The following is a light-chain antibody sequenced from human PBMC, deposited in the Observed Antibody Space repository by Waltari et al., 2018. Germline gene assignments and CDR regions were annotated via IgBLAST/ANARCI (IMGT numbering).Light chain of an antibody. Sequence: DIQLTQSPSFLSASVRDRVTNTCRASQGISNHLAWYQQKPGKAPKLLIYSASTLQSGVPSRFSGSGSGTEFSLTISSLQPEDFATYYCQQLNSYPLTFGGGTKVEIK. V-gene: IGKV1-9*01. CDR2: SAS. CDR3: QQLNSYPLT. CDR1: QGISNH. J-gene: IGKJ4*01.